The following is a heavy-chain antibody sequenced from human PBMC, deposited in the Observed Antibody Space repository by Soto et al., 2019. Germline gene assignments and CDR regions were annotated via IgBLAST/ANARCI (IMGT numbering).Heavy chain of an antibody. Sequence: SVKLSCKASGYTFTGDYMHWVRQAPGQGLAWMGWINPNSGGTNYAQKFQGRVTMTRDTSISTAYMEVSRLRSQDPAVYYCARARYSIGWYLGYFQHWGQGTLVTVSS. J-gene: IGHJ1*01. CDR2: INPNSGGT. V-gene: IGHV1-2*02. CDR3: ARARYSIGWYLGYFQH. D-gene: IGHD6-19*01. CDR1: GYTFTGDY.